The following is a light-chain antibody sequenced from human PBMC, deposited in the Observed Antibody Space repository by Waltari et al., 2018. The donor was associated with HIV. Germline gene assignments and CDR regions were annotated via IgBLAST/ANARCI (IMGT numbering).Light chain of an antibody. CDR1: ALPKQY. V-gene: IGLV3-25*03. CDR2: TDS. Sequence: SYELPHPLSLSVSPGQTARITCSGYALPKQYTFWYQQKSGQATVPVMYTDSQRPSGGAERFSASTSGTTVTLTSSGVQAEDDADYYGQSADSSGGCVFGTGTKVTVL. CDR3: QSADSSGGCV. J-gene: IGLJ1*01.